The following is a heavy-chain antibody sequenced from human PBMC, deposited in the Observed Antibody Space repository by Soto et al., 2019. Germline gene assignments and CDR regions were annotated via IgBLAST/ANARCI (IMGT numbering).Heavy chain of an antibody. V-gene: IGHV1-18*04. CDR2: ISGYNGNT. Sequence: QVQLVQSGAEVKKPGASVKVSCKASGYTFTIYGISWVRQAPGQGLEWMGWISGYNGNTDYAQNPQDRVTLTTDASTRSVYMELRSLRSDDTAVYNCARVDYYDSSGYYGYWGQGTLITVPS. J-gene: IGHJ4*02. CDR1: GYTFTIYG. CDR3: ARVDYYDSSGYYGY. D-gene: IGHD3-22*01.